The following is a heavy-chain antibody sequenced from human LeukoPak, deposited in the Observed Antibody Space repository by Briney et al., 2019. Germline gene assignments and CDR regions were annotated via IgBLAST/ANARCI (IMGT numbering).Heavy chain of an antibody. J-gene: IGHJ4*02. V-gene: IGHV3-23*03. CDR2: ITSGSRT. CDR1: GFTFSTYA. D-gene: IGHD2-15*01. CDR3: ATYCSGVSCYSGMVY. Sequence: GGSLRLSCAASGFTFSTYALNWVRQAPGKGLEWVSIITSGSRTYYADSVKGRFTISRENSKNTLYLQMNSLRAEDTAVYYCATYCSGVSCYSGMVYWGQGTLVTVSS.